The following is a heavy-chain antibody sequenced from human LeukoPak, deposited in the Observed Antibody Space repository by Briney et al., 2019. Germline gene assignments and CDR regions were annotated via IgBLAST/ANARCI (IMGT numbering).Heavy chain of an antibody. J-gene: IGHJ4*02. Sequence: PSETLSLTCTVSGGSISSSSYYWGWIRQPPGKGLEWIGSIYYSGSTYYNPSLKSRVTISVDTSKNQFSLKLSSVTAADTAVYYCARHPIIAAAYFDYWGQGTLVTVSS. D-gene: IGHD6-13*01. CDR1: GGSISSSSYY. V-gene: IGHV4-39*01. CDR2: IYYSGST. CDR3: ARHPIIAAAYFDY.